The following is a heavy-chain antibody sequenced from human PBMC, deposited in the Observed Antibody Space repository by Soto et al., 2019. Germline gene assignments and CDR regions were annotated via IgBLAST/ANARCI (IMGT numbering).Heavy chain of an antibody. V-gene: IGHV4-34*01. Sequence: SETLSLTCAVYGGSFSGYYWSWIRQPPGKGLEWIGEINHSGSTNYNPSLKSRVTISVDTSKNQFSLKLSSVTAADTAVYYCARASGSSFVGDYYYMDVWGKGTTVTVSS. J-gene: IGHJ6*03. CDR1: GGSFSGYY. D-gene: IGHD6-13*01. CDR3: ARASGSSFVGDYYYMDV. CDR2: INHSGST.